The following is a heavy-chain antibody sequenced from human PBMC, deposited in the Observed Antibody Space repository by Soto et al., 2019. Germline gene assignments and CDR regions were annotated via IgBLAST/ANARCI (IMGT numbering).Heavy chain of an antibody. Sequence: EVQLVESGGGLVQPGGSPRLSCSASGFTFSSYDMHWVRQGTGKGLEWVSAIGTTGDTYYAGSVKGRFTISRENAKNSLYLQMNSLRAGDTAIYFCARAIGPTLFDYWGQGTLVTVSS. V-gene: IGHV3-13*04. CDR3: ARAIGPTLFDY. CDR1: GFTFSSYD. CDR2: IGTTGDT. D-gene: IGHD3-22*01. J-gene: IGHJ4*02.